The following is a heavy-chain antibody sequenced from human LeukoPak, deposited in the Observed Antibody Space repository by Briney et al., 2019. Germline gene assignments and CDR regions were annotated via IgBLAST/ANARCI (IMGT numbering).Heavy chain of an antibody. CDR2: SNTDGTNT. V-gene: IGHV3-74*03. D-gene: IGHD3-3*01. Sequence: PGGSLRLSFVASGFKFSSYWMHWVRQAPGEGLVWVSRSNTDGTNTAYADSVKGRFTISRDNAKNTLYLQMNSLRAEDTAVYYCARGYYDFWSGYWYYFDYWGQGILVTVSS. J-gene: IGHJ4*02. CDR1: GFKFSSYW. CDR3: ARGYYDFWSGYWYYFDY.